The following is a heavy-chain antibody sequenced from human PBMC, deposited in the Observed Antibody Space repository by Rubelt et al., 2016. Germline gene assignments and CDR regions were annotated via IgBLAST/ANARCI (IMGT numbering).Heavy chain of an antibody. CDR1: GGSISSSSYY. CDR2: ISYSWSN. Sequence: QLQLQESGPGLVKPSETLSLTCTVSGGSISSSSYYWGWIRQPPGTGLEWIGSISYSWSNYYTPSLKSRGTISGDTAKNQFALKLSAVTAADTAVYYCARGGRYYGSGSYQRHNWFDPWGQGTLVTVSS. D-gene: IGHD3-10*01. CDR3: ARGGRYYGSGSYQRHNWFDP. V-gene: IGHV4-39*07. J-gene: IGHJ5*02.